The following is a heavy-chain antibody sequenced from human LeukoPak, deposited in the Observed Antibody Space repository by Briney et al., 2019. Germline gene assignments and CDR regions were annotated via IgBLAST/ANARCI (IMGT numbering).Heavy chain of an antibody. D-gene: IGHD6-13*01. J-gene: IGHJ6*03. Sequence: SETLSLTCAVSGYSISSGYYCGWIRQPPGKGLEWIGSIYHSGSTYYNPSLKSRVTISVDTSKYQFSLKLSSVTAADTAVYYCARHINQQLGYYYYMDVWGKGTTVTVSS. CDR3: ARHINQQLGYYYYMDV. CDR2: IYHSGST. V-gene: IGHV4-38-2*01. CDR1: GYSISSGYY.